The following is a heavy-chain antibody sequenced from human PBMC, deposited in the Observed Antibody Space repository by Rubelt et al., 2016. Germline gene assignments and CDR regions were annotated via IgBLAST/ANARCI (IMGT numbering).Heavy chain of an antibody. D-gene: IGHD6-19*01. Sequence: GFTLNNYWMHWVRQAPGKGLVWVSEIKYDGSATNYADSVKGRFTLSRDSAMSTLYLQMNSLRVEDTAVYYCVRGSSGWKGVDYWGQGTLVTVSS. CDR1: GFTLNNYW. CDR2: IKYDGSAT. J-gene: IGHJ4*02. V-gene: IGHV3-74*01. CDR3: VRGSSGWKGVDY.